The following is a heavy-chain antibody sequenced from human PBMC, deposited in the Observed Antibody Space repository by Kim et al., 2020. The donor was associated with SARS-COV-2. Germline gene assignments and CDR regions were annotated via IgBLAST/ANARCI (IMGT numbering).Heavy chain of an antibody. CDR2: VNEDGSEK. V-gene: IGHV3-7*04. D-gene: IGHD3-22*01. Sequence: GGSLRLSCTASGFTFSSYWMSWVRQAPGKGLEWVAIVNEDGSEKNYVDSVKGRYTISRDNAKNSVYMQMNSLRAEDTAVYYCARASGYLIDYWGQGTLV. J-gene: IGHJ4*02. CDR3: ARASGYLIDY. CDR1: GFTFSSYW.